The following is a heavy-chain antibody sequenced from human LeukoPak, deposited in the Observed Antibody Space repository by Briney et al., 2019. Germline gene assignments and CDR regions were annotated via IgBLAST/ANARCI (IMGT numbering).Heavy chain of an antibody. CDR1: GFTFDDYG. CDR3: ARDPNYYDSSGYGVAGEFDY. D-gene: IGHD3-22*01. Sequence: GGSLRLSCAASGFTFDDYGMSWVRQAPGKGLEWGSGINWNGGSTGYADSVKGRFTISRDNAKNSLYLQMNSLRAEDTALYYCARDPNYYDSSGYGVAGEFDYWGQGTLVTVSS. CDR2: INWNGGST. J-gene: IGHJ4*02. V-gene: IGHV3-20*04.